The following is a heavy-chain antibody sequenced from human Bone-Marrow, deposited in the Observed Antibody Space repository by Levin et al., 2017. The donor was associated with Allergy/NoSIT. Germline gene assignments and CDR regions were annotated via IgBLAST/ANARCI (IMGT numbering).Heavy chain of an antibody. CDR2: ISGSGGST. CDR1: GFTFSSYA. J-gene: IGHJ4*02. CDR3: AGRSIAAPGDY. Sequence: LAGGSLRLSCAASGFTFSSYAMSWVRQAPGKGLEWVSAISGSGGSTYYADSVKGRFTISRDNSKNTLYLQMNSLRAEDTAVYYCAGRSIAAPGDYWGQGTLVTVSS. D-gene: IGHD6-6*01. V-gene: IGHV3-23*01.